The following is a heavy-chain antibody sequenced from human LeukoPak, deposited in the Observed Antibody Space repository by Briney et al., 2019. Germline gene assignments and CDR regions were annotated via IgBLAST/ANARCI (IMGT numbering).Heavy chain of an antibody. Sequence: PGGSLRLSCAASGFTFDDYAMHWVRQAPGKGLEWVSLISWDGGSTYYADSVKGRFTISRDNSKNSLYLQMNSLRAEDTALYYCAKDGVKYNRNYGYYYYMDVWGKGTTVTVSS. CDR3: AKDGVKYNRNYGYYYYMDV. J-gene: IGHJ6*03. D-gene: IGHD1-7*01. CDR2: ISWDGGST. V-gene: IGHV3-43D*04. CDR1: GFTFDDYA.